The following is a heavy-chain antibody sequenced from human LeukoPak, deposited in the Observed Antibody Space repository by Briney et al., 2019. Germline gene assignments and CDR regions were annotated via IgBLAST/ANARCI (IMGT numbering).Heavy chain of an antibody. CDR3: AKDGYYSSANHFGRLHFDL. CDR1: GFTFSTHA. Sequence: PGGSLRLSCEASGFTFSTHAMNWIRQTPGKGLEWLSVISGDVQTTTYASSVKGRFTISRDNSKNTLYLEMNSLRVEDTAIYYCAKDGYYSSANHFGRLHFDLWGRGTRVTVSS. V-gene: IGHV3-23*01. CDR2: ISGDVQTT. D-gene: IGHD3-3*01. J-gene: IGHJ2*01.